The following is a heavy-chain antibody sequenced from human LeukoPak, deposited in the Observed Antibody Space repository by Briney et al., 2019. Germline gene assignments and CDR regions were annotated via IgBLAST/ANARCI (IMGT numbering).Heavy chain of an antibody. V-gene: IGHV5-51*01. Sequence: GESLKISCKGSGYSFTSYWIGWVRQMPGKGLEWMGIIYPGDSDTRYSPSFQGRVTISADKSVSTAYLQWSSLKASDTAMYYCASSSPREVTHDAFDIWGQGTMVTVSS. CDR2: IYPGDSDT. J-gene: IGHJ3*02. CDR1: GYSFTSYW. D-gene: IGHD5-18*01. CDR3: ASSSPREVTHDAFDI.